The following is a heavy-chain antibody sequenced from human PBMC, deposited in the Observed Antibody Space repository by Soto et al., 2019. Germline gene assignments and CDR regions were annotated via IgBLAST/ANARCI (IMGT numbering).Heavy chain of an antibody. CDR1: GGSISSSY. D-gene: IGHD2-15*01. V-gene: IGHV4-4*07. CDR3: ARAGYCSGGSCYSGWFDP. J-gene: IGHJ5*02. CDR2: IYTSGST. Sequence: SETLSLTCTVSGGSISSSYWSWIRQPAGKGLEWIGRIYTSGSTNYNPSLKSRVTMSLDTSKNQFSLKLSSVTAADTAVYYCARAGYCSGGSCYSGWFDPWGQGTLVTVSS.